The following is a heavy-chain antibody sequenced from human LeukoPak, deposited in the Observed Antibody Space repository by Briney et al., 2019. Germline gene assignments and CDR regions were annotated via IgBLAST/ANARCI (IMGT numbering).Heavy chain of an antibody. D-gene: IGHD3-10*01. J-gene: IGHJ5*02. CDR2: ISYDGSSK. CDR3: AKRSGSGSLNWFDP. Sequence: GRSLRLSCAASGFTFSSYAMHWVRQAPGKGLEWVAVISYDGSSKYYADSVKGRFTISRDNSKNTLYLQMNSLRAEDTAVYYCAKRSGSGSLNWFDPWGQGTLVTVSS. CDR1: GFTFSSYA. V-gene: IGHV3-30*18.